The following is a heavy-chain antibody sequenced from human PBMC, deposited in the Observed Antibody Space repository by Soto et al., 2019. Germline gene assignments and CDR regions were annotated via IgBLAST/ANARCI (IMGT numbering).Heavy chain of an antibody. D-gene: IGHD3-22*01. CDR2: ISWNSGSI. CDR1: GFTFDDYA. Sequence: EVQLVESGGGLVQPGRSLRLSCAASGFTFDDYAMHWVRQAPGKGLEWVSGISWNSGSIGYADSVKGRFTISRDNAKNSLYLQMNSLRAEDTALYYCAKDIQDSSGYPDYWGQGTLVTVSS. CDR3: AKDIQDSSGYPDY. J-gene: IGHJ4*02. V-gene: IGHV3-9*01.